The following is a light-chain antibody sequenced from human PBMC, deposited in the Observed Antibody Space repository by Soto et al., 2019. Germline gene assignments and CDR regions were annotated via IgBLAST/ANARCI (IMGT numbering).Light chain of an antibody. CDR3: QQFNSYLWT. Sequence: DIQMTQSPSTLSASVGDRVTITCRASQSISSWLAWYQQKLGRAPRLLIYDASSLESGVPSRFSGSGYGTEFTLTISSLQPGDFATYYCQQFNSYLWTFGQGTKVDIK. V-gene: IGKV1-5*01. CDR1: QSISSW. J-gene: IGKJ1*01. CDR2: DAS.